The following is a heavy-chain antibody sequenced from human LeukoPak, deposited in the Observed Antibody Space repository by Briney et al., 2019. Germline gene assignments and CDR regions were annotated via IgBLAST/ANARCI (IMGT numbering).Heavy chain of an antibody. V-gene: IGHV3-33*01. CDR1: GFTFSNYG. J-gene: IGHJ4*02. CDR2: IWYDGNNK. D-gene: IGHD2-15*01. CDR3: ARQHCSGGDCYFFD. Sequence: PGGSLRLSCAASGFTFSNYGMHWVRQAPGKGLEWVALIWYDGNNKYYADSVKGRFTISRDNSKNTLCLQLNSLRAEDTAVYYCARQHCSGGDCYFFDWGQGTLVTVSS.